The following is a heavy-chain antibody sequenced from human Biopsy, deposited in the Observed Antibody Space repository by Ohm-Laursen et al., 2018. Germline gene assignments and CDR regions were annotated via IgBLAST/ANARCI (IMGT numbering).Heavy chain of an antibody. CDR3: ARDRYYGSESYYSHYNMDV. CDR2: IYSGGDT. CDR1: GFTVYNNY. Sequence: SLRLSCAASGFTVYNNYMTWVRQAPGKGLEWVSLIYSGGDTRCADSVKGRFTISRDSSKNTVYLQMNSLRAADTAVYYCARDRYYGSESYYSHYNMDVWGQGTTVSVSS. D-gene: IGHD3-10*01. J-gene: IGHJ6*02. V-gene: IGHV3-66*01.